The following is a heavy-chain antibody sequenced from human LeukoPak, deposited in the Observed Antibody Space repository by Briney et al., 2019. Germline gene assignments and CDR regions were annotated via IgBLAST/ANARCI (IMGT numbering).Heavy chain of an antibody. CDR3: ARDKGFPGGHYYYGLDV. Sequence: QPGRSLRLSCEASEFTFYSYGMHWVRQAPGKGLEWVAVISDDGSVKHYADSVKGRFTISRDNSNYTMYLRMSSLTPGDTAVYYCARDKGFPGGHYYYGLDVWGQGTTVTVSS. J-gene: IGHJ6*02. CDR1: EFTFYSYG. D-gene: IGHD3-10*01. V-gene: IGHV3-30*03. CDR2: ISDDGSVK.